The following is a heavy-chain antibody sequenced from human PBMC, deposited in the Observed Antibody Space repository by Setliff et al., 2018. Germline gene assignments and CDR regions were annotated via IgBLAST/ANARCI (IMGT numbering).Heavy chain of an antibody. Sequence: SVKVSCKASGGTFSSYGISWVRQAPGQGLEWMGGTIPMFGTTSYARQFQGRVTIITDESTSTAYMQLSSLGSEVTAVYCCVREGVDSRSSTDYRYYMDVWGKGTTVTVSS. CDR3: VREGVDSRSSTDYRYYMDV. V-gene: IGHV1-69*05. CDR1: GGTFSSYG. J-gene: IGHJ6*03. D-gene: IGHD3-22*01. CDR2: TIPMFGTT.